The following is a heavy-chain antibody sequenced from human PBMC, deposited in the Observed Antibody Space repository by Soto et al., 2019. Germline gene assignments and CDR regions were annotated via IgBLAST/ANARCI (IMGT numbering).Heavy chain of an antibody. Sequence: QLQLQESGPGLVKPSETLSLTCTVSGGSISSSSYYWVWIRQPPGKGLEWIGTIYYSGSTYYNPSLQSRVTISVDTSRNQFSRNLSSVTAADTAVYYCARHLQLAGFDYWGQGTLVTVSS. V-gene: IGHV4-39*01. CDR2: IYYSGST. D-gene: IGHD3-3*02. CDR1: GGSISSSSYY. CDR3: ARHLQLAGFDY. J-gene: IGHJ4*02.